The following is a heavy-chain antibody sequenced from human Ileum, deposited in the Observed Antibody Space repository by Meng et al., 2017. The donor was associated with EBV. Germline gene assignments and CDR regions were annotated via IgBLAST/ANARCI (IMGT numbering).Heavy chain of an antibody. CDR1: GFTFSTYY. V-gene: IGHV3-11*01. Sequence: VQLGACGGGLVKPGGSMRLSCAASGFTFSTYYIYCISQAPGKGLEWVSFISSTGSTTYYADSVKGRFTVSRDNAKNSLFLQMHSLRAEDTAVYYCVYSSSFHWGQGTLVTVSS. CDR2: ISSTGSTT. J-gene: IGHJ4*02. D-gene: IGHD6-13*01. CDR3: VYSSSFH.